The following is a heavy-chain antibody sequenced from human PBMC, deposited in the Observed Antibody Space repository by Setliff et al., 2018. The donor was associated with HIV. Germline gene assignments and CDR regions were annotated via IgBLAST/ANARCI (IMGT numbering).Heavy chain of an antibody. V-gene: IGHV1-2*06. CDR3: AREGLQGSFEYYYYYMEV. J-gene: IGHJ6*03. Sequence: ASVKVSCKASGYTFTVYYIHWVRQAPGQGLEWIGRVIPNGGATIYAQKFQGRITMTSDTSISTAYMELSRLRSDDTAVYYCAREGLQGSFEYYYYYMEVWGKGTTVTVSS. CDR1: GYTFTVYY. D-gene: IGHD2-15*01. CDR2: VIPNGGAT.